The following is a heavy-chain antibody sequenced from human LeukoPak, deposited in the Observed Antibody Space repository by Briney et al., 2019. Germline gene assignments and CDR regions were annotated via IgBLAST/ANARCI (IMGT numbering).Heavy chain of an antibody. CDR2: IKQDGSEK. Sequence: GGSLRLSCAASGLTFSSYWMTWVRQAPGKGLEWVANIKQDGSEKHYADSVKGRFTISRDNAKNSPYLQMNSLRAEDTAVYYCARDYMVTFDYWGQGTLVTVSS. CDR3: ARDYMVTFDY. V-gene: IGHV3-7*05. J-gene: IGHJ4*02. D-gene: IGHD5-18*01. CDR1: GLTFSSYW.